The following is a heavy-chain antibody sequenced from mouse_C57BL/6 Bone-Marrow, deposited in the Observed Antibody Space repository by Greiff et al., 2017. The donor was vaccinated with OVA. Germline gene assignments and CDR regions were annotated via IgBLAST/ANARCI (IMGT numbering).Heavy chain of an antibody. CDR2: INPYNGGT. Sequence: VQLKQSGPVLVKPGASVKMSCKASGYTFTDYYMNWVKQSHGKSLEWIGVINPYNGGTSYNQKFKGKATLTVDKSSSTAYMELNSLTSEDSAVYYCAGSTYAMDYWGQGTSVTVSS. CDR1: GYTFTDYY. J-gene: IGHJ4*01. V-gene: IGHV1-19*01. CDR3: AGSTYAMDY.